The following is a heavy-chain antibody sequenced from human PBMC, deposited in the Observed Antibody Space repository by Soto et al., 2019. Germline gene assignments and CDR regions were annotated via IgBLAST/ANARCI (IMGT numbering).Heavy chain of an antibody. CDR3: ASVGGLIAAASFDY. V-gene: IGHV1-18*01. J-gene: IGHJ4*02. CDR1: GYTFTSYG. CDR2: ISAYNGNT. D-gene: IGHD6-13*01. Sequence: QVQLVQSGAEVKKPGASVKVSCKSSGYTFTSYGISWVRQAPGQGVEWMGWISAYNGNTNYVQKLQGRVTMTTDTSTSTAYMELRSLRANDTAVYYCASVGGLIAAASFDYWGQGTLVTVSS.